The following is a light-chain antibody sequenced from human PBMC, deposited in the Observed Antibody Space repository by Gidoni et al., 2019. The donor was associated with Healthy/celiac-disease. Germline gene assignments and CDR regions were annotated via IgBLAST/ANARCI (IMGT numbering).Light chain of an antibody. V-gene: IGKV1-39*01. CDR1: QSISSN. Sequence: DIQMTQSPSSLSASVGDRVTITCRASQSISSNLNWYQQKPEKAPKHLIYAASSLQSRVPSRFSGSGSCTDFTPTIISLQPEDVSAYYCQQSYSTSSLTFXGXTKVEIK. J-gene: IGKJ4*01. CDR2: AAS. CDR3: QQSYSTSSLT.